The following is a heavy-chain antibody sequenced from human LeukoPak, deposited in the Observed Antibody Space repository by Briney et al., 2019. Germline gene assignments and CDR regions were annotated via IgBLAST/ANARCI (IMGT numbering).Heavy chain of an antibody. V-gene: IGHV3-48*01. CDR3: AREANWLHFDY. J-gene: IGHJ4*02. D-gene: IGHD7-27*01. CDR2: ISSSSTTI. CDR1: GFTLSSYR. Sequence: GGSLRLSCAASGFTLSSYRMNWVRQAPGKGLEWVSYISSSSTTIYYADSVKGRFTISRDNAKTSLYLQMNSLRAEDTAVYYCAREANWLHFDYWGQGTLVTVSS.